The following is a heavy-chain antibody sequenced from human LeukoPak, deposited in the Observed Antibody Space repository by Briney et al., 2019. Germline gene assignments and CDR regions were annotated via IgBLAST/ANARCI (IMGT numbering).Heavy chain of an antibody. CDR1: GFTFSSYS. J-gene: IGHJ4*02. CDR2: FRGSDGST. Sequence: GGSLRLSCAASGFTFSSYSMSWVRQAPGKGLEWVSIFRGSDGSTYYADSVKGRFTISRDNSKNTLYLQMNSLRAEDTAVYYCARDKSRGDYTLDYWGQGTLVTVSS. V-gene: IGHV3-23*01. D-gene: IGHD4-17*01. CDR3: ARDKSRGDYTLDY.